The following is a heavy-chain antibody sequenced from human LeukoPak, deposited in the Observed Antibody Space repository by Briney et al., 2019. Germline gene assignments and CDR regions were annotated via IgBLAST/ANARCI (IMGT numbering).Heavy chain of an antibody. V-gene: IGHV3-15*01. Sequence: GGSLRLSCAASGFTFSNAWMTWVRQAPGKGLEWVGRIKTKPDGGTTDYAAPVKGRFTISRDDSKNMLYLQMNSLKTEDTAVYYCTTSLFHPPWGDYWGQGTLVTVSS. CDR1: GFTFSNAW. CDR2: IKTKPDGGTT. D-gene: IGHD1-26*01. CDR3: TTSLFHPPWGDY. J-gene: IGHJ4*02.